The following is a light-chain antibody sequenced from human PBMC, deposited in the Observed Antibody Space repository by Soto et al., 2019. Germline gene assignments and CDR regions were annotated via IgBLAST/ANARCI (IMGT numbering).Light chain of an antibody. CDR3: QHLHNYPLT. V-gene: IGKV1-9*01. CDR2: AAS. CDR1: QGISNH. J-gene: IGKJ3*01. Sequence: DIPLTQSPSFLSASVGDRVAITCRASQGISNHLAWYQQRPGKAPKVLIYAASSLQSGVPSRFSGSGSGTEFTFTISSLQPEDFATYYCQHLHNYPLTFGPGTKVDIK.